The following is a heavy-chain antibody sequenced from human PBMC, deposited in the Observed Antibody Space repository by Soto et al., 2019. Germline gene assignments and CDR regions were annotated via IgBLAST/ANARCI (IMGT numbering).Heavy chain of an antibody. J-gene: IGHJ4*02. CDR1: GGSFSAYS. CDR2: ITHSGST. V-gene: IGHV4-34*01. CDR3: ASRDPGTSVDY. Sequence: PSETLSLTCAVYGGSFSAYSWSWIRQPPGKGLEWIGEITHSGSTYYNPSLKSRVTISLDKSENQFSLKVTSLTAAGTAVYYCASRDPGTSVDYWGQGTLVTV. D-gene: IGHD1-7*01.